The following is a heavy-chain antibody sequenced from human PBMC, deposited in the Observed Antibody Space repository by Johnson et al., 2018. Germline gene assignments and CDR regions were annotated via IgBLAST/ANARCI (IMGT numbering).Heavy chain of an antibody. J-gene: IGHJ3*02. Sequence: VQLVQSGGGVVQPGRSLRLSCAASGFTFSSYAMNWVRQTPGKGLEWVAAINPSGGDTFYVDSVKGRFTISRANPKNTLFLQMNSLRDEDTAVYYCASRSSDGAFDIWGQGTKVTVSS. D-gene: IGHD3-10*01. CDR1: GFTFSSYA. V-gene: IGHV3-23*04. CDR2: INPSGGDT. CDR3: ASRSSDGAFDI.